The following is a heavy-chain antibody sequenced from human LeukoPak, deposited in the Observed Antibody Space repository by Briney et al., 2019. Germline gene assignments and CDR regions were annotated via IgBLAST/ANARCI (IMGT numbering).Heavy chain of an antibody. CDR3: ARAGIAVAGVFDY. D-gene: IGHD6-19*01. V-gene: IGHV4-61*08. Sequence: SQTLSLTCTVSGASISSGDYHWNWIRQPPGKGLEWIGFIHDSGSTNYNPSLKRRVTISVDTSKNQFSLKLSSVTAADTAVYYCARAGIAVAGVFDYWGQGTLVTVSS. J-gene: IGHJ4*02. CDR2: IHDSGST. CDR1: GASISSGDYH.